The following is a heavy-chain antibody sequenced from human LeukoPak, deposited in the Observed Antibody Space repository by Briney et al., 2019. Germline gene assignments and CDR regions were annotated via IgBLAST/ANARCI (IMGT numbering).Heavy chain of an antibody. CDR2: ISAYNGNT. CDR3: ARSTTPTYYDYVWGSYRYPNFDY. D-gene: IGHD3-16*02. V-gene: IGHV1-18*01. J-gene: IGHJ4*02. Sequence: GASVKVSCKASGGTFSSYAISWVRQAPGQGLEWMGWISAYNGNTNYAQKLQGRVTMTTDTSTSTAYMELRSLRSDDTAVYYCARSTTPTYYDYVWGSYRYPNFDYWGQGTLVTVSS. CDR1: GGTFSSYA.